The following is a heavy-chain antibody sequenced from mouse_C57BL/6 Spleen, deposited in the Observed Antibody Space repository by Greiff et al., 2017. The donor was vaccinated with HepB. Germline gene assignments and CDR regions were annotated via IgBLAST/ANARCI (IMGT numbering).Heavy chain of an antibody. CDR2: ISDGGSYT. D-gene: IGHD1-1*02. J-gene: IGHJ3*01. CDR1: GFTFSSYA. V-gene: IGHV5-4*03. Sequence: EVMLVESGGGLVKPGGSLKLSCAASGFTFSSYAMSWVRQTPEKRLEWVATISDGGSYTYYPDNVKGRFTISRDNAKNNLYLQMSHLKSEDTAMYYCARGGLHYVPLAYWGQGTLVTVSA. CDR3: ARGGLHYVPLAY.